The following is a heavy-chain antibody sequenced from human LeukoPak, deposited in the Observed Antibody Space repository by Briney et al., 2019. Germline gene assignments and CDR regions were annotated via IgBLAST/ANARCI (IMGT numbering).Heavy chain of an antibody. CDR2: IKQDGSEK. CDR1: GFSFMNYA. CDR3: ARVDYYGSGSYFPSAFDI. J-gene: IGHJ3*02. V-gene: IGHV3-7*01. D-gene: IGHD3-10*01. Sequence: PGGSLRLSCAGSGFSFMNYAMNWVRQAPGKGLEWVANIKQDGSEKYYVDSVKGRFTISRDNAKNSLYLQMNSLRAEDTAVYYCARVDYYGSGSYFPSAFDIWGQGTMVTISS.